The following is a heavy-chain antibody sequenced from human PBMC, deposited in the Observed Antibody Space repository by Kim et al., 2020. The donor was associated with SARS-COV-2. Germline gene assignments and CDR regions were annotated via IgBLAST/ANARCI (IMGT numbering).Heavy chain of an antibody. CDR1: GYTVTNYA. CDR2: INAGNGNT. CDR3: AREGGGGGPSWQGFGY. D-gene: IGHD2-15*01. V-gene: IGHV1-3*01. Sequence: ASVKVSCKASGYTVTNYAIHWLRQAPGQRLEWVGWINAGNGNTRYSQNFQGRVTITRDTSASTVYMELSSLSSEDTAIYSCAREGGGGGPSWQGFGYWGQGTLVTVSS. J-gene: IGHJ4*02.